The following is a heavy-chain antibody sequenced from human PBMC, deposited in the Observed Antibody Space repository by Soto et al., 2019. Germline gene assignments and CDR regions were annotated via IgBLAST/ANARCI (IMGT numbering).Heavy chain of an antibody. J-gene: IGHJ6*02. CDR2: ISSSSSTI. D-gene: IGHD6-13*01. CDR3: ARLPRGLRYSSSPFDYGMDV. Sequence: PGGSLRLSCAASGFTFSSYSMNWVRQAPGKGLEWVSYISSSSSTIYYADSVKGRFTISRDNAKNSLYLQMNSLRDEDTAVYYCARLPRGLRYSSSPFDYGMDVWGQGTTVTVSS. CDR1: GFTFSSYS. V-gene: IGHV3-48*02.